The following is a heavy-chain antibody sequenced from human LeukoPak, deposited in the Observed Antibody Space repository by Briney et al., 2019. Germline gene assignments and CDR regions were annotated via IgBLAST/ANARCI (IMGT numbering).Heavy chain of an antibody. CDR3: ARDSSGWYLDAFDI. D-gene: IGHD6-19*01. Sequence: ASVKVSCKGSGYTFTGCYMHWVRQAPGQGHEWMGWINPNSGGTNYAQKFQGRVTMTRDTSISTAYMELSRLRSDDTAVYYCARDSSGWYLDAFDIWGQGTMVTVSS. CDR1: GYTFTGCY. V-gene: IGHV1-2*02. CDR2: INPNSGGT. J-gene: IGHJ3*02.